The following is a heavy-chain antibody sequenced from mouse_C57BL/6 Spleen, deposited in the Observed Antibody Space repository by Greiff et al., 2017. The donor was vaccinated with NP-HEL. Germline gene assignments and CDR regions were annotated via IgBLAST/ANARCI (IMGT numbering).Heavy chain of an antibody. Sequence: VQLQQSGAELAKPGASVKLSCKASGYTFTSYWMHWVNQRPGQGLEWIGYINPSSGYTKFNQKFKDKATLTADKSSSTAYMQLSSLTYEDSAVYYCARSRYGSSPDYWGQGTTLTVSS. CDR3: ARSRYGSSPDY. J-gene: IGHJ2*01. CDR2: INPSSGYT. V-gene: IGHV1-7*01. D-gene: IGHD1-1*01. CDR1: GYTFTSYW.